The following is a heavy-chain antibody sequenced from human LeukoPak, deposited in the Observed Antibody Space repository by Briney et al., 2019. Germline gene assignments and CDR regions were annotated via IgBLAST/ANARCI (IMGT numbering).Heavy chain of an antibody. J-gene: IGHJ4*02. V-gene: IGHV3-30-3*01. CDR2: ISYDGSNK. Sequence: PGRSLRLSCAASGFTFSSYAMHWVRQAPGKGLEWVAVISYDGSNKYYADSVKGRFTISRDNSKNTLYLQMNSLRAEDTAVYYCARDGTAVTERGFDYWGQGTLVTVSS. CDR3: ARDGTAVTERGFDY. CDR1: GFTFSSYA. D-gene: IGHD4-23*01.